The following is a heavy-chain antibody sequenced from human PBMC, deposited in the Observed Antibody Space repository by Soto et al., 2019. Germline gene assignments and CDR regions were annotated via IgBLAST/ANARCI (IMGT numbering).Heavy chain of an antibody. Sequence: QVHLVQCGTEEKKPGASVKVSCKCSGYTFTSYGITWVRQAHGQGLEWMGWISAHNDNTDYAQKLQGRVTVTRDTSTSTAYMELRSLRSDDTAVYYCARGRYGDYWGQGALVTVSS. J-gene: IGHJ4*02. V-gene: IGHV1-18*01. D-gene: IGHD1-1*01. CDR1: GYTFTSYG. CDR2: ISAHNDNT. CDR3: ARGRYGDY.